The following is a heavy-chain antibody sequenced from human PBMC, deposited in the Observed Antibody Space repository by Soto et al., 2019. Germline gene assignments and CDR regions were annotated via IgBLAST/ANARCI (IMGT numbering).Heavy chain of an antibody. CDR1: GHTLINYY. D-gene: IGHD3-22*01. J-gene: IGHJ4*02. CDR3: AINYYDSSAYLY. CDR2: IDPSGNGT. V-gene: IGHV1-46*01. Sequence: QVQLVQSGAEVKKPGASVKVSCKASGHTLINYYMHWVRQAPGQGLDWLGKIDPSGNGTSYAERFQGRITLTSDTSTNTVYVELSSLRSEDTAIYYFAINYYDSSAYLYWGQGTLVTVSS.